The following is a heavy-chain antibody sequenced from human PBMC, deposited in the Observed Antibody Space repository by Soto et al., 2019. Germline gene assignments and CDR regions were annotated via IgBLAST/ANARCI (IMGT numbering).Heavy chain of an antibody. Sequence: SETVSLTCTVSGASITGSSYWSWIRQPAGKGLEWIGRFSLSGTTNYNPSLRGRVTMSADVSKNQFSLRLTSVTAADTALYYCARGMTPIGAPAWYYFDSWGQGTLVT. V-gene: IGHV4-4*07. J-gene: IGHJ4*02. CDR1: GASITGSSY. CDR3: ARGMTPIGAPAWYYFDS. CDR2: FSLSGTT. D-gene: IGHD2-15*01.